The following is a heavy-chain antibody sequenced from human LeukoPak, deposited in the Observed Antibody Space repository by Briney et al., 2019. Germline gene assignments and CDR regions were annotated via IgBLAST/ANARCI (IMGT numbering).Heavy chain of an antibody. J-gene: IGHJ3*02. V-gene: IGHV3-30*04. D-gene: IGHD3-16*01. CDR3: ARETSLGCAFDI. Sequence: GGSLRLSCAASGFTFSSYAMHWVRQAPGKGLEWVAVISYDGSNKYYADSVKGRFTISRDNSKNTLYLQMNSLRAEDTAVYYCARETSLGCAFDIWGQGTMVTVSS. CDR1: GFTFSSYA. CDR2: ISYDGSNK.